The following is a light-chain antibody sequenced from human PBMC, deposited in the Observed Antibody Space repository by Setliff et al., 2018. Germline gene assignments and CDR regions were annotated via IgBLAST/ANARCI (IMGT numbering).Light chain of an antibody. J-gene: IGLJ1*01. CDR2: NVS. CDR1: SSGVGSYDL. V-gene: IGLV2-14*03. CDR3: NAYTSRSTYV. Sequence: QSALTQPASVSGSPGQSITISCSGTSSGVGSYDLVSWYQQHPGKAPKLIIYNVSGRPSGVSHRFSGSKSDNTASLTISGLQAEDEADYYCNAYTSRSTYVFGSGTKVTVL.